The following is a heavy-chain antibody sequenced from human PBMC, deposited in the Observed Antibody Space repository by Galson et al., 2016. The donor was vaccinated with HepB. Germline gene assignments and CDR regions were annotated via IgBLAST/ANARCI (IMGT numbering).Heavy chain of an antibody. CDR3: ARGRIVVVTTIGDAFDK. D-gene: IGHD2-21*02. CDR1: GFPFSSFA. J-gene: IGHJ3*02. Sequence: SLRLSCAAAGFPFSSFAMHWVRQAPGKGLEYVSSISTDGSSTSYADFVKGRFIISRDNSKNTLHLQMNSPTTDDTAVYFCARGRIVVVTTIGDAFDKWGQGTLVTVSS. CDR2: ISTDGSST. V-gene: IGHV3-64*04.